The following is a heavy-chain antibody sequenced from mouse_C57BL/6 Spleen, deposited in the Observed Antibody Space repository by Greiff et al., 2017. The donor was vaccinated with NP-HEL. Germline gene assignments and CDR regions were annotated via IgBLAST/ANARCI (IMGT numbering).Heavy chain of an antibody. D-gene: IGHD1-1*01. V-gene: IGHV5-12*01. Sequence: VQLKESGGGLVQPGGSLKLSCAASGFTFSDYYMYWVRQTPEKRLEWVAYISNGGGSTYYPDTVKGRFTISRDNAKNTLYLQMSRLKSEDTAMYYCARRSGSSLYYAMDYWGQGTSVTVSS. CDR3: ARRSGSSLYYAMDY. CDR1: GFTFSDYY. CDR2: ISNGGGST. J-gene: IGHJ4*01.